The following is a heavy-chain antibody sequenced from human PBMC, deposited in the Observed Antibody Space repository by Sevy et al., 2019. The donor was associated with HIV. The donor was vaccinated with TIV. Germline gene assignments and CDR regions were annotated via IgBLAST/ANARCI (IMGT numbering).Heavy chain of an antibody. CDR2: INAISSNI. J-gene: IGHJ4*02. D-gene: IGHD2-15*01. V-gene: IGHV3-21*01. CDR1: GFTFSSYA. CDR3: ARDLFSGGNAVYGY. Sequence: GGSLRLSCAASGFTFSSYAMNWVRQAPGKGLEWVSSINAISSNIYYADSVKGRFIISRDNAENSLYLQMNSVRVEETAVYYCARDLFSGGNAVYGYWGQGTLVTVSS.